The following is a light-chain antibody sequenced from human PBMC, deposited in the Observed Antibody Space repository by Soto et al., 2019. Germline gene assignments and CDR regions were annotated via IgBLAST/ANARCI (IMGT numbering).Light chain of an antibody. CDR3: QQSYSSPLT. CDR2: GAS. CDR1: QSISNY. V-gene: IGKV1-39*01. Sequence: DIQMTQSPSSLSASVGDRATITCRASQSISNYLNWYQQQPGRAPKLLIYGASTLQSGVPSRFSGSGSGTEFTLTISSLQPGDFATYYCQQSYSSPLTFGGGTKVDI. J-gene: IGKJ4*01.